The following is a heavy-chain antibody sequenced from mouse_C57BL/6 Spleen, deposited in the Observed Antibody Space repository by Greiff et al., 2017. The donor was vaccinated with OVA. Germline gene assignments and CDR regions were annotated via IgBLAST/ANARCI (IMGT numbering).Heavy chain of an antibody. Sequence: EVQLQQSGPELVKPGASVKMSCKASGYTFTDYYMHWVKQSHGKSLEWIGYINPSNGGTSYNQKFKGKATLTVNKSSSTAYMELRSLTSEDSAVYYCARGYYAYGSWFAYWGQGTLVTVSA. CDR1: GYTFTDYY. CDR2: INPSNGGT. CDR3: ARGYYAYGSWFAY. J-gene: IGHJ3*01. D-gene: IGHD2-2*01. V-gene: IGHV1-22*01.